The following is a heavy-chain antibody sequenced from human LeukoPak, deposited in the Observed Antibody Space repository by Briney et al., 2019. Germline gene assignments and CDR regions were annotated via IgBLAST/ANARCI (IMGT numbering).Heavy chain of an antibody. V-gene: IGHV4-30-4*08. CDR2: IYYSGSA. CDR3: ARGVAYGDYDY. CDR1: GGSISSGDYY. J-gene: IGHJ4*02. Sequence: SQTLSLTCTVSGGSISSGDYYWSWIRQPPGKGLEWIGYIYYSGSAYYNPSLKSRVTISVDTSKNQFSLKLSSVTAADTAVYYCARGVAYGDYDYWGPGTLVTVSS. D-gene: IGHD4-17*01.